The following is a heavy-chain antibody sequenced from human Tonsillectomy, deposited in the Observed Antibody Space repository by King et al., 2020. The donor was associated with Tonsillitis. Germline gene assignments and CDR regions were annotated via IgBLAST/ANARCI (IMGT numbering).Heavy chain of an antibody. Sequence: VQLVESGGGVVQPGRSLRLSCAASGFTFSTYGMHWVRQAPGKGREWVAVIWYDGRNKYYAESVKGRFTISRDNSKNTLYLQMNSLRGEDTAVYYCARDLAAAHNWFDPWGQGTLVTVSS. J-gene: IGHJ5*02. V-gene: IGHV3-33*08. D-gene: IGHD2-15*01. CDR2: IWYDGRNK. CDR3: ARDLAAAHNWFDP. CDR1: GFTFSTYG.